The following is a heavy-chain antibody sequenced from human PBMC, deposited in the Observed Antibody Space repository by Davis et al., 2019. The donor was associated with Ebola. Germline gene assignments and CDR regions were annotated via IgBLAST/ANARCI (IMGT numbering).Heavy chain of an antibody. CDR2: IWYDGSNK. V-gene: IGHV3-33*08. CDR3: ARLKREDTAIVYYYYGMDV. CDR1: GFTFSSYG. Sequence: GESPKISCAASGFTFSSYGMHWVRQAPGKGLEWVAVIWYDGSNKYYADSVKGRFTISRDNSKNTLYLQMNSLRAEDTAVYYCARLKREDTAIVYYYYGMDVWGQGTTVTVSS. D-gene: IGHD5-18*01. J-gene: IGHJ6*02.